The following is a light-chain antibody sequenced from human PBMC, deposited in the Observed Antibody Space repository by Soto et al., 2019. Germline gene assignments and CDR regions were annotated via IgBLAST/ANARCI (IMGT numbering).Light chain of an antibody. Sequence: EIVLTQSPGTLSLSPGERATLSCRASQSVSSSYLAWYQQKPGQAPRILIHGASSRATGIPDRFSGSGSGTDFTLTISRLEPEDSAVYYCQQYGSSPMYTFGQGPKLEI. CDR2: GAS. V-gene: IGKV3-20*01. J-gene: IGKJ2*01. CDR1: QSVSSSY. CDR3: QQYGSSPMYT.